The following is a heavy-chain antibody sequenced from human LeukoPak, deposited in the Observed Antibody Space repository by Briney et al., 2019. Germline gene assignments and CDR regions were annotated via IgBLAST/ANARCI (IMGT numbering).Heavy chain of an antibody. Sequence: AXVKVSCKASGYTFTGYYMHWVRQAPGQGLEWMGRINPNSGGTNYAQKFQGRVTMTRDTSISTAYMELSRLRSDDTAVYYCARVQSLTHFDYWGQGTLVTVSS. J-gene: IGHJ4*02. CDR1: GYTFTGYY. CDR3: ARVQSLTHFDY. CDR2: INPNSGGT. V-gene: IGHV1-2*06.